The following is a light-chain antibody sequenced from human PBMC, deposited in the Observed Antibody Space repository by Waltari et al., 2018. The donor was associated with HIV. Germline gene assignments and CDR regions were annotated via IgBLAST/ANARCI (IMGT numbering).Light chain of an antibody. Sequence: QSVLTQPPSVSAAPGQKVTISCSGSSSNIGNNYVSWYQQLPGTAPNLLIYDNNKRPSGIPDRFSGSKSGPSATLGITGLQTGDEADYYCGTWDSCLSAPWVFGGGTKLTVL. J-gene: IGLJ3*02. CDR3: GTWDSCLSAPWV. V-gene: IGLV1-51*01. CDR1: SSNIGNNY. CDR2: DNN.